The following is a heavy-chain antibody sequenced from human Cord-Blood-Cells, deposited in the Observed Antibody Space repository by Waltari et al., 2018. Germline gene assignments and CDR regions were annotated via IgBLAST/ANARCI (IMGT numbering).Heavy chain of an antibody. CDR2: IYYSGST. V-gene: IGHV4-59*01. J-gene: IGHJ3*02. D-gene: IGHD5-18*01. Sequence: QVQLQASGPGLVKPSETLSLTCPVSGGSISSYYWSWIRQPPGKGLEWIGYIYYSGSTNYNPSLKSRVTISVDTSKNQFSLKLSSVTAADTAVYYCVGYSYGFAFDIWGQGTMVTVSS. CDR1: GGSISSYY. CDR3: VGYSYGFAFDI.